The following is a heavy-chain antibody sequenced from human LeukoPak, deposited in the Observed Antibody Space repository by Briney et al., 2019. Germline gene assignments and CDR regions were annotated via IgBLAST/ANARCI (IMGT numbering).Heavy chain of an antibody. D-gene: IGHD2-15*01. Sequence: GGSLRLSCAASGFTFSGSGMSWVRQAPGKGLEWISSSGDSDGSTYFADSLKGRFTISRDNSKNTLYLQMNNLRAEDTAVYYCAKGGCRGTCNPLAYWGQGALVTVSP. V-gene: IGHV3-23*01. J-gene: IGHJ4*02. CDR1: GFTFSGSG. CDR3: AKGGCRGTCNPLAY. CDR2: SGDSDGST.